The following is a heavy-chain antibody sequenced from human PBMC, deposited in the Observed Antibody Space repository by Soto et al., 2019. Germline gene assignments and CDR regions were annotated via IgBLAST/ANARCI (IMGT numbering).Heavy chain of an antibody. Sequence: ASVQVSCKASGYTFTSYAMHWVRQAPGQRLEWMGWINAGNGNTKYSQKFQGRVTITRDTSASTAYMELSSLRSEDTAVYYCARSGRISSWYIGYWGQGTLVTVSS. J-gene: IGHJ4*02. V-gene: IGHV1-3*01. D-gene: IGHD6-13*01. CDR3: ARSGRISSWYIGY. CDR1: GYTFTSYA. CDR2: INAGNGNT.